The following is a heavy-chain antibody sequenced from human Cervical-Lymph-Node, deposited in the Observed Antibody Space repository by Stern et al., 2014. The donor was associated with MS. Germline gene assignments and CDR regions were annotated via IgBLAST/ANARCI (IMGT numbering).Heavy chain of an antibody. CDR2: IYPGDSDT. J-gene: IGHJ4*02. D-gene: IGHD4-17*01. CDR1: GYSFTANW. Sequence: EVQLAASGAEVKKPGEALKISCKGSGYSFTANWIAWVRQMPGKGLEWMGIIYPGDSDTRYSPSFQGQVTISADKSISTAYLQWSSLKASDTAMYYCARDYGDYAFDYWGQGTLVTVSS. V-gene: IGHV5-51*01. CDR3: ARDYGDYAFDY.